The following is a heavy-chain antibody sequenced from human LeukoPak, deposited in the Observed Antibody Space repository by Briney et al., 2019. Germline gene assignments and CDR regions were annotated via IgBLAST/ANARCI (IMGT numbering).Heavy chain of an antibody. J-gene: IGHJ4*02. Sequence: GGSLRLSCTTSGITFSDAWMSWVRQAPGKGLEWVGRVKTKTDGGTIDYAAPVKGRFTISRDDSKNTLYLQMNSLKTEDTAVYYCTTRGGSFSIFDYWGQGTLVTVSS. CDR2: VKTKTDGGTI. CDR3: TTRGGSFSIFDY. D-gene: IGHD1-26*01. V-gene: IGHV3-15*01. CDR1: GITFSDAW.